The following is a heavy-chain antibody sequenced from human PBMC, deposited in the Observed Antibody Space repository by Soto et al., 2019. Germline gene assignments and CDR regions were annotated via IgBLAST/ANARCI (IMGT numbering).Heavy chain of an antibody. Sequence: ASVKISCKASGYTFTIYYIHWVRQAPGQGLEWLGIIKPSGGGTNYAQKFQGRVTMTRDTSTSTVYMELSSLRSEDTAVYYCARDTPNYSSSWYFEFQGDGLDVWGQGTTVT. V-gene: IGHV1-46*01. J-gene: IGHJ6*02. CDR1: GYTFTIYY. D-gene: IGHD6-13*01. CDR2: IKPSGGGT. CDR3: ARDTPNYSSSWYFEFQGDGLDV.